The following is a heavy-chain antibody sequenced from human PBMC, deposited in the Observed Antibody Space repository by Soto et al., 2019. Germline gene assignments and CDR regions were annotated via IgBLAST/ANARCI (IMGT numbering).Heavy chain of an antibody. Sequence: SQTLSLTCDISGDSVSSNSVAWNWIRQSPSRGLEWLGRTYYRSKWYNDYAVSVKSRITINPDTSKNQFSLQLNSVTPEDTAVYYCARSLYDFWSGYYDYYDGMDVWGQGTTVTVSS. CDR2: TYYRSKWYN. D-gene: IGHD3-3*01. V-gene: IGHV6-1*01. CDR3: ARSLYDFWSGYYDYYDGMDV. J-gene: IGHJ6*02. CDR1: GDSVSSNSVA.